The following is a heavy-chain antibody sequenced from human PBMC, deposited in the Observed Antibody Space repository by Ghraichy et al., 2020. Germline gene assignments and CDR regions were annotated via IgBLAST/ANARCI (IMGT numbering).Heavy chain of an antibody. CDR2: IKRESDGGTI. D-gene: IGHD1-14*01. J-gene: IGHJ4*02. CDR1: GFTFSKAW. V-gene: IGHV3-15*01. CDR3: AAGFGKTDTDS. Sequence: GVLRLSCAASGFTFSKAWMSWVRQAPGKGLEWIGLIKRESDGGTIEYAAFVKGRFTISRDDSKNTLSLQMNSLKNDDTGVYYCAAGFGKTDTDSWGQGTLVTVSS.